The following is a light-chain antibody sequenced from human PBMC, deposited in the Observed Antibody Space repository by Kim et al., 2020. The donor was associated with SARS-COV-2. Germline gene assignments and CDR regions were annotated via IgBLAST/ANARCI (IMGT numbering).Light chain of an antibody. J-gene: IGKJ3*01. Sequence: DIQMTQSPSSVSASVGDRVTITCRASQDISSNLDWYQQKPGKAPKLLIYDASNLQRGVPSRFSGGGSGTDFTFTISSLQPEDIATYYCQQYDNSSPDTFGHGTKVDIK. CDR1: QDISSN. CDR3: QQYDNSSPDT. V-gene: IGKV1-33*01. CDR2: DAS.